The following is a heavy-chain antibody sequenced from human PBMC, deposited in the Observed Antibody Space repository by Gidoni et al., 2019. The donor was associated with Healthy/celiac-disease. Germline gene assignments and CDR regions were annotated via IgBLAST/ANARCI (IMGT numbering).Heavy chain of an antibody. D-gene: IGHD3-22*01. Sequence: QVQLLESGGGLVQPGGSLRPPCPASGFTFSSYGMHWVRQAPGKGLEWVAVISYDGSNKYYADSVKGRFTISRDNSKNTLYLQMNSLRAEDTAVYYCAKEIDDSSGYYLDYWGQGTLVTVSS. V-gene: IGHV3-30*18. J-gene: IGHJ4*02. CDR3: AKEIDDSSGYYLDY. CDR2: ISYDGSNK. CDR1: GFTFSSYG.